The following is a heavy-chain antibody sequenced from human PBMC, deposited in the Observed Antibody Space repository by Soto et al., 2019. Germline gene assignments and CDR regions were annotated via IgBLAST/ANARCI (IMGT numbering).Heavy chain of an antibody. V-gene: IGHV3-9*01. CDR2: ITWNSGHI. D-gene: IGHD3-22*01. CDR3: AKGRSSMIVVVMDY. Sequence: EVQLVESGGPWGQPGRSLRLSCVASGLNFDDSAMNWVRQVPGKGLEWVSGITWNSGHILYADSVKGRFTISRDNAKKSLYLELNSLRPEDTALYYCAKGRSSMIVVVMDYWGQGTPVTVSS. CDR1: GLNFDDSA. J-gene: IGHJ4*02.